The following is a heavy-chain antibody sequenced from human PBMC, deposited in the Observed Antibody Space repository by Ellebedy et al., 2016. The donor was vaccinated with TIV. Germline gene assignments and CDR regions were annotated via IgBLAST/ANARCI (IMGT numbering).Heavy chain of an antibody. CDR1: GGSFSGYY. CDR2: INHSRIT. CDR3: ARWVAVAATYCDY. Sequence: MPGGSLRLSCAVYGGSFSGYYWSWIRQPPGKGLEWIGEINHSRITNYNPSLKSRVTISVDTSKNQFSRKLSSVTAADTAVYYCARWVAVAATYCDYWGQGTLVTVSS. V-gene: IGHV4-34*01. D-gene: IGHD6-19*01. J-gene: IGHJ4*02.